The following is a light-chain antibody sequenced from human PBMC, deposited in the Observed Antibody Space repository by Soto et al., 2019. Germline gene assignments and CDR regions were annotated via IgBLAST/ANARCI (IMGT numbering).Light chain of an antibody. CDR1: QSVSIN. CDR3: QQYNNWPSIT. Sequence: EIVMTQSPATLSVSPGEGVTLSCRASQSVSINLAWYQQKPGQAPRLLIYGASTRATGIPARFSGSGSGTEFTLTISSLQSEDFVVYYCQQYNNWPSITFGQGTRLEIK. CDR2: GAS. V-gene: IGKV3-15*01. J-gene: IGKJ5*01.